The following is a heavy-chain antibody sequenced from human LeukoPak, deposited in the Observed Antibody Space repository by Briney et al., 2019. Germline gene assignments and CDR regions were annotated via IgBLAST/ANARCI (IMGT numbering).Heavy chain of an antibody. Sequence: ASVEVSCKASGYTFTTFYIHWVRQAPGQGLEWVGVINPNGGGTSYAQRFQGRVTMTRDKSTSTVYMDLSSLRSEDTAVYYCARDPSASWQWFDYWGQGTLVTVSS. CDR3: ARDPSASWQWFDY. CDR1: GYTFTTFY. J-gene: IGHJ4*02. V-gene: IGHV1-46*01. CDR2: INPNGGGT. D-gene: IGHD6-19*01.